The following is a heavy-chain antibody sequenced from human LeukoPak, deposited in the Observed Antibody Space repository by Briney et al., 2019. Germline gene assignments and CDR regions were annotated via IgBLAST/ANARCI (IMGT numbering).Heavy chain of an antibody. Sequence: KPSETLSLTCTVSGGSISTYYWSWIRQPPGKGLEWIGYIYYSGNTNYNPSLKSRVTISVDTSKNQFSLKLTSVTAADTAVYCCARAPTPAYGHYSFDYGGQGTLVPVSS. CDR1: GGSISTYY. CDR2: IYYSGNT. CDR3: ARAPTPAYGHYSFDY. J-gene: IGHJ4*02. D-gene: IGHD3-10*01. V-gene: IGHV4-59*08.